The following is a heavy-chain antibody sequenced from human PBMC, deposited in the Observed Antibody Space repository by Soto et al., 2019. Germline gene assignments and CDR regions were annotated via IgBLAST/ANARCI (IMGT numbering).Heavy chain of an antibody. Sequence: PSETLSLTCTVSSDSISSYYWSWIRQPPGKRLARIGYISYSGITNYNPSLKSRVTISVDTSKNQFSLKLSSVTAADTAVYYCARGREYCSSGDFNSWGQGTLGTFSS. J-gene: IGHJ4*02. D-gene: IGHD6-6*01. CDR2: ISYSGIT. V-gene: IGHV4-59*01. CDR1: SDSISSYY. CDR3: ARGREYCSSGDFNS.